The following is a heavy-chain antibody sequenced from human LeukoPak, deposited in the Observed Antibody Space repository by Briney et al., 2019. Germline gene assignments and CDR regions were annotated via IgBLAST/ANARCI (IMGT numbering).Heavy chain of an antibody. CDR2: IDFTSRYI. V-gene: IGHV3-21*01. Sequence: GSQRPSLATSGITVSNHNMNRGPQAPGKGLEWVPSIDFTSRYIYNADSVKGRFTTSRDNAKNSLDLQMNSLKVEDTAVYYCATPAAGPGAEYSLYWGQGTLVIVSS. D-gene: IGHD6-13*01. J-gene: IGHJ1*01. CDR1: GITVSNHN. CDR3: ATPAAGPGAEYSLY.